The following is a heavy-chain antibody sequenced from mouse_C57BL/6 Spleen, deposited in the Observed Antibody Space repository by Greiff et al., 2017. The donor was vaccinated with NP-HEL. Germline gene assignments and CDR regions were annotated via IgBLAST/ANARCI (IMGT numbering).Heavy chain of an antibody. J-gene: IGHJ4*01. CDR1: GYTFTDYY. V-gene: IGHV1-76*01. CDR3: ARRDYDYDGGRMDY. CDR2: IYPGSGNT. D-gene: IGHD2-4*01. Sequence: VQLQESGAELVRPGASVKLSCKASGYTFTDYYINWVKQRPGQGLEWIARIYPGSGNTYYNEKFKGKATLTAEKSSSTAYMQLSSLTSEDSAVYFCARRDYDYDGGRMDYWGQGTSVTVSS.